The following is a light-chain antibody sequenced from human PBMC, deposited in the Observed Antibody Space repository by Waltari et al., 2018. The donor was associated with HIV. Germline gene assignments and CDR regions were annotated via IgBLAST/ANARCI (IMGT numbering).Light chain of an antibody. CDR1: QDIRNF. Sequence: DIQMTQSPSSLSASVRDRFTITCQASQDIRNFLSWYQQKSGKAPNLLIYDVSNLETGVPSRFSGSGSGTQFNFTISSLQPEDFATYYCQQFDTLPLTFGGGTRVEIK. CDR2: DVS. CDR3: QQFDTLPLT. J-gene: IGKJ4*01. V-gene: IGKV1-33*01.